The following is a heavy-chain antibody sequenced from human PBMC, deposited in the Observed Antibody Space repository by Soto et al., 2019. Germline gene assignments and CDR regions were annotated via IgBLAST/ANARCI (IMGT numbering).Heavy chain of an antibody. V-gene: IGHV3-53*01. CDR3: AREPRYNWNYGHAFDI. D-gene: IGHD1-7*01. CDR2: IYSGGST. J-gene: IGHJ3*02. CDR1: GFTVSSNY. Sequence: GGSLRLSXAASGFTVSSNYMSWVRQAPGKGLEWVSVIYSGGSTYYADSVKGRSTISRDNSKNTLYLQMNSLRAEDTAVYYCAREPRYNWNYGHAFDIWGQGTMVTVSS.